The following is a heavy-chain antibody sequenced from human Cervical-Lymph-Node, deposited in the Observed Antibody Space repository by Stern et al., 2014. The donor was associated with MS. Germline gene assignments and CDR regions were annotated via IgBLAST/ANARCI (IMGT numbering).Heavy chain of an antibody. V-gene: IGHV2-70*01. Sequence: QVTLRESGPALVKPTQTLTLTCTFSGFSLSTSGMCVSWIRQPPGKALEXLALIDWDDDKSYSTSMKTRLTISKDTSKNQVVLTMTNMDPVDTATYYCARAYYCDYEGAYYYYYGMDVWGQGTTVTVSS. J-gene: IGHJ6*02. CDR1: GFSLSTSGMC. D-gene: IGHD4-17*01. CDR2: IDWDDDK. CDR3: ARAYYCDYEGAYYYYYGMDV.